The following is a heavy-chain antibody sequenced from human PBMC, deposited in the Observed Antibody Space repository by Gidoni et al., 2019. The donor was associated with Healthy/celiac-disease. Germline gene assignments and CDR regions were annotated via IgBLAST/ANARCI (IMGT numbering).Heavy chain of an antibody. CDR1: GFTFSSYG. J-gene: IGHJ4*02. D-gene: IGHD6-13*01. Sequence: QVQLVESGGGVVQPGRSLRLSCAASGFTFSSYGMHWVRQAPGKGLEWVAVISYDGSNKYYADSVKGRFTISRDNSKNTLYLQMNSLRAEDTAVYYCANNIVSSSWFYFDYWGQGTLVTVSS. V-gene: IGHV3-30*18. CDR3: ANNIVSSSWFYFDY. CDR2: ISYDGSNK.